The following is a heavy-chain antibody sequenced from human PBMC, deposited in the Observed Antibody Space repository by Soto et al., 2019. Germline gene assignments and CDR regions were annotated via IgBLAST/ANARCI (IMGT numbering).Heavy chain of an antibody. D-gene: IGHD3-22*01. CDR3: ARDYYDSSGYLASLGY. V-gene: IGHV3-30*03. CDR2: ISNDGSNK. J-gene: IGHJ4*02. Sequence: GGSLRLSCVASGFTFSSYGMHWVRQAPGKGLEWVAVISNDGSNKYYADSVKGRFTISRDNAKKTLYLQMDSLRAEDTAVYYCARDYYDSSGYLASLGYWGQGTLVTVSS. CDR1: GFTFSSYG.